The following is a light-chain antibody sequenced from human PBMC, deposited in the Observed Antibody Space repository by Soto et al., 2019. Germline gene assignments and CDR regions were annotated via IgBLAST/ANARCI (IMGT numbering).Light chain of an antibody. CDR1: QNISTN. Sequence: DIVMTQSPATLSVSPGERATLSCRASQNISTNVAWYQQKPGQAPRLLLLSASSRLSDIPARFSGSGSGTEFTLTISSLQPDDFATYYCQQYNSYSPGYTFGQGTKLEIK. J-gene: IGKJ2*01. CDR3: QQYNSYSPGYT. V-gene: IGKV3-15*01. CDR2: SAS.